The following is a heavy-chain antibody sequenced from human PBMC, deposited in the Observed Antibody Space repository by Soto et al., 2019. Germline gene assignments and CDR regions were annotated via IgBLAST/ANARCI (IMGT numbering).Heavy chain of an antibody. CDR3: AKLSCTSSTCYFPGWFDP. D-gene: IGHD2-2*01. V-gene: IGHV4-31*03. Sequence: PSETLSLTCTVSGDSISGGASSWSWIRQPPGKGLEWIANVYYSGSSYYNPSLKGRLTISVDTTKNQFSLQLKSMTAADTAVYYCAKLSCTSSTCYFPGWFDPWGQGTPVTVSS. CDR2: VYYSGSS. J-gene: IGHJ5*02. CDR1: GDSISGGASS.